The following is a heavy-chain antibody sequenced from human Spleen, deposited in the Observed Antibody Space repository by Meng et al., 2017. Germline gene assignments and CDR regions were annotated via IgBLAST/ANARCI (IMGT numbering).Heavy chain of an antibody. D-gene: IGHD3-10*01. CDR3: ARGTPGRSYSDY. CDR1: GYTFTSYY. J-gene: IGHJ4*02. V-gene: IGHV1-46*01. CDR2: IDSGGGYT. Sequence: QVQLVQSGAEVKKPGASVRVSCKASGYTFTSYYIYWVRQAPGQGLEWMGIIDSGGGYTSYAQKFRGRVTMTRDTSTNTVYMELSSLRFDDTAVYYCARGTPGRSYSDYWGQGTLVTVSS.